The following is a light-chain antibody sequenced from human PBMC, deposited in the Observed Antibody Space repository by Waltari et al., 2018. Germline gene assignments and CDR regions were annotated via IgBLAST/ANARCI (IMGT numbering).Light chain of an antibody. Sequence: QSVLTQPPSVSGAPGQRVTISCTGSTSNIGAGFPVHWYQQFPGTAPKLLIYGNNKRPAGAPDRFPGSKSGTSASLASTGLQAEDEGDYYCQSYDSSLSGSGVFGGGTKLTVL. J-gene: IGLJ3*02. V-gene: IGLV1-40*01. CDR1: TSNIGAGFP. CDR2: GNN. CDR3: QSYDSSLSGSGV.